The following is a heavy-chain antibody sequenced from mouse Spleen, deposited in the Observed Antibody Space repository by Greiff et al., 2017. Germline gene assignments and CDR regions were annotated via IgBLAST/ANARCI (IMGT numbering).Heavy chain of an antibody. D-gene: IGHD4-1*01. CDR1: GFTFSDYG. J-gene: IGHJ1*01. Sequence: EVMLVESGGGLVKPGGSLKLSCAASGFTFSDYGMHWVRQAPEKGLEWVAYISSGSSTIYYADTVKGRFTISRDNAKNTLYLQMSSLNSEDTAVYYCAKTGTRWYFDVWGAGTTVTVSS. CDR2: ISSGSSTI. CDR3: AKTGTRWYFDV. V-gene: IGHV5-17*03.